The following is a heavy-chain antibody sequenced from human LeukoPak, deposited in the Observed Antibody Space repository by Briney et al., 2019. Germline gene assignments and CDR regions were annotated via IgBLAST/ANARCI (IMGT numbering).Heavy chain of an antibody. CDR1: GASISSPNW. V-gene: IGHV4-39*01. J-gene: IGHJ4*02. D-gene: IGHD1-7*01. CDR3: ARRGRNNWNYS. Sequence: SETLSLTCAVSGASISSPNWWTWVRQPPGKGLEWIGSIYYSGSTYYNPSLKSRVTISVDTSKNQFSLKLSSVTAADTAVYYCARRGRNNWNYSWGQGTLVTVSS. CDR2: IYYSGST.